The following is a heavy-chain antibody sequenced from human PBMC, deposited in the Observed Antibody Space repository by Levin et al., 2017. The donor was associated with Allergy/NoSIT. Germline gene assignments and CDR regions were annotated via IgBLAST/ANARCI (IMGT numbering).Heavy chain of an antibody. CDR3: ATGSCSGGSCYPRNYYYYMDV. CDR1: GGSISSGGYY. Sequence: SETLSLTCTVSGGSISSGGYYWSWIRQHPGKGLEWIGYIYYSGSTYYNPSLKSRVTISVDTSKNQFSLKLSSVTAADTAVYYCATGSCSGGSCYPRNYYYYMDVWGKGTTVTVSS. V-gene: IGHV4-31*03. D-gene: IGHD2-15*01. CDR2: IYYSGST. J-gene: IGHJ6*03.